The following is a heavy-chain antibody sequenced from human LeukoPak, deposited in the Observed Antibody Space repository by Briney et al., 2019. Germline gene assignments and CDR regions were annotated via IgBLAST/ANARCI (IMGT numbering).Heavy chain of an antibody. Sequence: GGSLRLSCAASGLTFSNYPMSWVRPAPGEGLEWVSGISGSGGSTYYANSVKGRFTISRDNSKDTLYLQMNSLRAEDTALYYCAKIIYNGSYWIDYWGQGTLVTVSS. CDR2: ISGSGGST. V-gene: IGHV3-23*01. J-gene: IGHJ4*02. CDR3: AKIIYNGSYWIDY. D-gene: IGHD1-26*01. CDR1: GLTFSNYP.